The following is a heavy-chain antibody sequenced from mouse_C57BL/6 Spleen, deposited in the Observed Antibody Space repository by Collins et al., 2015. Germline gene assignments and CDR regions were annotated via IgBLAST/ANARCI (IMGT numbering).Heavy chain of an antibody. CDR3: ASPALITTVVAPPWFAY. CDR1: GFTFSDYY. Sequence: ESGGGLVQPGGSLKLSCAASGFTFSDYYMYWVRQTPEKRLEWVAYISNGGGSTYYPDTVKGRFTISRDNAKNTLYLQMSRLKSEDTAMYYCASPALITTVVAPPWFAYWGQGTLVTVSA. V-gene: IGHV5-12*01. CDR2: ISNGGGST. D-gene: IGHD1-1*01. J-gene: IGHJ3*01.